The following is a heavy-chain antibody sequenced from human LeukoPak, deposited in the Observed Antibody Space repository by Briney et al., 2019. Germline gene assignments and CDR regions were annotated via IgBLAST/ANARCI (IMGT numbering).Heavy chain of an antibody. J-gene: IGHJ4*02. CDR2: INPNSGGT. CDR3: ARDPAAAGNYFDY. CDR1: GYTFTGYY. Sequence: EASVKISCKASGYTFTGYYIHWVRQAPGQGLEWMGWINPNSGGTNYAQKFQGRVTMTRDTSISTAYMELSRLRSDDTAVYYCARDPAAAGNYFDYWGQGTLVTVSS. V-gene: IGHV1-2*02. D-gene: IGHD6-13*01.